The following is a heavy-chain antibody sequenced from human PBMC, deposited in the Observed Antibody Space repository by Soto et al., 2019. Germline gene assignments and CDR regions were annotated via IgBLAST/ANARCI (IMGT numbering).Heavy chain of an antibody. V-gene: IGHV1-18*01. D-gene: IGHD2-8*02. J-gene: IGHJ3*02. Sequence: ASVKVSCKASGGTFSSYAIGWVRQAPGQGLEWMGWISANNGTTNYAQKLQGRVTITTDTSTSTAYMELRSLRSDDTAVYYCARYWDAFDMWGQGTLVTVSS. CDR1: GGTFSSYA. CDR2: ISANNGTT. CDR3: ARYWDAFDM.